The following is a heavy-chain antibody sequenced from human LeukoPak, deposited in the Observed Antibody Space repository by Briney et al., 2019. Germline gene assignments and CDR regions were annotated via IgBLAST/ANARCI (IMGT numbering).Heavy chain of an antibody. CDR3: AKWGCTGGSCYPFAY. Sequence: GGSLRLSCAASGFTFSNYGMSWVRQAPGKGLEWVSGISDSRGSTYYADSVKGRFTISRDNSKNTLYLQMNSLRAEDTAVYYCAKWGCTGGSCYPFAYWGQGTLVTVSS. D-gene: IGHD2-15*01. CDR2: ISDSRGST. CDR1: GFTFSNYG. V-gene: IGHV3-23*01. J-gene: IGHJ4*02.